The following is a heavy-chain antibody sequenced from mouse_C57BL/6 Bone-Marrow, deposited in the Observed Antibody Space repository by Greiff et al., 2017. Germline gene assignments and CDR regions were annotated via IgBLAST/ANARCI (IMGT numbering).Heavy chain of an antibody. CDR2: IDPEDGET. J-gene: IGHJ3*01. CDR3: ARTGYYPAWFAY. V-gene: IGHV14-2*01. Sequence: VQLQQSGAELVKPGASVTLSCTASGFNIKDYYMHWVKQRTEQGLEWIGRIDPEDGETKYAPKFQGKATITADTSSNTAYLQLSSLTSEDTAVYYCARTGYYPAWFAYRGQGTLVTVSA. CDR1: GFNIKDYY. D-gene: IGHD2-3*01.